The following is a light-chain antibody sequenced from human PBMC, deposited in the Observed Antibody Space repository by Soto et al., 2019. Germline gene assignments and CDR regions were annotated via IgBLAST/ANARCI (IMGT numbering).Light chain of an antibody. CDR1: SSDVGGYNY. V-gene: IGLV2-14*01. J-gene: IGLJ1*01. CDR2: EVS. Sequence: QSVLTQPASVSGSPGQSITISCTGTSSDVGGYNYVSWYQQHPGKAPKLMIYEVSNRPSGVPDRFSGSKSGNTASLTISGLQAEDEADYYCCLYAVTFYVFGTGTKVTVL. CDR3: CLYAVTFYV.